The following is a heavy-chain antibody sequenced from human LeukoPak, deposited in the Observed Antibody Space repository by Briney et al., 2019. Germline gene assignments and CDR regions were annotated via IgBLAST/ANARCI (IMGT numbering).Heavy chain of an antibody. V-gene: IGHV4-59*08. CDR2: IYYSGST. J-gene: IGHJ4*02. CDR1: GGSISSYY. CDR3: ARTIDYYDSSGYLY. Sequence: PSETLSLTCTVSGGSISSYYWSWIRQPPGKGLEWIGYIYYSGSTNYNPSLKSRVTISVDTSKNQFSLKLSSVTAADTAVYYCARTIDYYDSSGYLYWGQGTLVTASS. D-gene: IGHD3-22*01.